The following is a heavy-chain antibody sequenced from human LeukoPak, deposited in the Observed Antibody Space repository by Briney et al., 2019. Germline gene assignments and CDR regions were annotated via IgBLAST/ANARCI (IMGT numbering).Heavy chain of an antibody. V-gene: IGHV4-4*07. D-gene: IGHD3-10*01. CDR1: GGSINSY. Sequence: PSETLSLTCIVSGGSINSYWSWIRQPAGKGLEWIGRITGSGTITYNPVLQSRLTISIDTSKNQFSLKLMSVTAADTAVYYCARDSGTTGEVKFDPWGQGILVTVSS. CDR2: ITGSGTI. CDR3: ARDSGTTGEVKFDP. J-gene: IGHJ5*02.